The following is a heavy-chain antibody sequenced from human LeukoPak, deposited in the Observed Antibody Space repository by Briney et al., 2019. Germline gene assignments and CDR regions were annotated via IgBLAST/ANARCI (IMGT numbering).Heavy chain of an antibody. V-gene: IGHV3-30*04. Sequence: GGSLRLSCAASGFTFSSYAMHWVRQAPGKGLEWVAVISYDGSNKYYADSVKGRFTISRYNSKNTLYLQMNSLRAEDTAVYYCARASMVSYYYYYMDVWGKGTTVTVSS. D-gene: IGHD3-10*01. CDR2: ISYDGSNK. CDR1: GFTFSSYA. CDR3: ARASMVSYYYYYMDV. J-gene: IGHJ6*03.